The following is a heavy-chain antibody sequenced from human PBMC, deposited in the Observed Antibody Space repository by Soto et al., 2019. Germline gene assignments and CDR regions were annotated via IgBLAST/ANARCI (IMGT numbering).Heavy chain of an antibody. V-gene: IGHV4-59*04. CDR1: GASITTYY. CDR2: ISYSGST. CDR3: ASSQRGSYFDY. D-gene: IGHD5-12*01. Sequence: SETLSLTCTVSGASITTYYWSWIRQPPGKGLEWIGYISYSGSTYYNPSLKSRVTMSVDTSKDQFSLKLSSVTAADTAVYYCASSQRGSYFDYWGQGTLVTVSS. J-gene: IGHJ4*02.